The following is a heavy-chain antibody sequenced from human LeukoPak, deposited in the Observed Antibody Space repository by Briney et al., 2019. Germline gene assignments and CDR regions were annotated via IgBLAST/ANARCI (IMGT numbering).Heavy chain of an antibody. D-gene: IGHD3-10*01. CDR3: ASTMVRGVIRLDLGFDP. Sequence: PSETLSLTCTVSGGSISSGGYYWSWIRQPPGKGLEWIGYIYHSGSTYYNPSLKSRVTISVDRSKNQFSLKLSSVTAADTAVYYCASTMVRGVIRLDLGFDPWGQGTLVTVSS. CDR1: GGSISSGGYY. CDR2: IYHSGST. V-gene: IGHV4-30-2*01. J-gene: IGHJ5*02.